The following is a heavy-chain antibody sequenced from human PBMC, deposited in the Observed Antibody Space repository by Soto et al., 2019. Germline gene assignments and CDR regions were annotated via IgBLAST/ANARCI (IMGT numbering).Heavy chain of an antibody. D-gene: IGHD6-13*01. CDR2: INHSGST. J-gene: IGHJ1*01. CDR1: GGSFNGYY. Sequence: QVQLQQWGAGLLKPSETLSLTCAVYGGSFNGYYWSWIRQPPGKGLEWIGEINHSGSTNYNPSLKGRVTISVDTSKNQFSLKVSSVTAADTAVYYCARGAIAAAGTAGYFQHWGQGTPVTVSS. V-gene: IGHV4-34*01. CDR3: ARGAIAAAGTAGYFQH.